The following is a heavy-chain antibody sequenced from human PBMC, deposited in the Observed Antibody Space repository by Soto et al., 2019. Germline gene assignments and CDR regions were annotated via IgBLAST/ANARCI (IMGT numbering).Heavy chain of an antibody. Sequence: EVQLVESGGGLVQPGGSLRLSCAASGFTFSNYWMHWVRQAPGKGLVWVSRIKSDGSSISYADSVKGRFTISRDNARNTLYSQMTSLRAEDTAVYYCARGGFSGSGSYIQGDYWGQGTQVTVSS. V-gene: IGHV3-74*01. CDR3: ARGGFSGSGSYIQGDY. D-gene: IGHD3-10*01. CDR1: GFTFSNYW. J-gene: IGHJ4*02. CDR2: IKSDGSSI.